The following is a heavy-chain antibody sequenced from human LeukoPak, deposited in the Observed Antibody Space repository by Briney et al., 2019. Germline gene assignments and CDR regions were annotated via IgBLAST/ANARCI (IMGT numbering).Heavy chain of an antibody. CDR3: ARGYGGYRDY. D-gene: IGHD5-12*01. CDR1: GFTFSNYW. Sequence: GGSLRLSCAVSGFTFSNYWMTWVRQAPGKGLEWVADIKQDGSEKYYVDSVKGRFIISRDNAKNSLYLQMNSLRAEDTAVYYCARGYGGYRDYWGQGTLVTVSS. J-gene: IGHJ4*02. CDR2: IKQDGSEK. V-gene: IGHV3-7*01.